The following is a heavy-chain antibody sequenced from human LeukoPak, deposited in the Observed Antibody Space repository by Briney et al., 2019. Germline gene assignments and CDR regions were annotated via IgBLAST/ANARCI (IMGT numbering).Heavy chain of an antibody. CDR1: SPSVSSSCYY. CDR3: ARVLSSSWYLLNWANWWYFDL. Sequence: SETLSLTCTVASPSVSSSCYYWGWIRQPPGKGLELIGNICYSVSTYYNPSLKSRVNITVATSNNQFSLKLSSVTAADTAVYYCARVLSSSWYLLNWANWWYFDLWGRGTLVTVSS. V-gene: IGHV4-39*01. CDR2: ICYSVST. J-gene: IGHJ2*01. D-gene: IGHD6-13*01.